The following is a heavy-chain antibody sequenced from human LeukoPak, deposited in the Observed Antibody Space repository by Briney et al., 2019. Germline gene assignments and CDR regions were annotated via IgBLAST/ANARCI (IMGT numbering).Heavy chain of an antibody. Sequence: GASVKVSCKASGYTFTGHYMHWVRQAPGQGLEWMGRINPNSGGTNYAQKFQGRVTMTRDTSISTAYRELSRLRSDDTAVYYYARASPNWGCFDYWGQGTLVAVSS. CDR1: GYTFTGHY. D-gene: IGHD7-27*01. J-gene: IGHJ4*02. CDR3: ARASPNWGCFDY. V-gene: IGHV1-2*06. CDR2: INPNSGGT.